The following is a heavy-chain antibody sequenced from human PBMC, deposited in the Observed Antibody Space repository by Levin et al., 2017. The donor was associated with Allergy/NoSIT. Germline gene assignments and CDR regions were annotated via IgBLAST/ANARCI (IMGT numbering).Heavy chain of an antibody. CDR1: GGSISSGDYY. V-gene: IGHV4-30-4*01. D-gene: IGHD4-17*01. J-gene: IGHJ4*02. Sequence: SSETLSLTCTVSGGSISSGDYYWSWIRQPPGTGLEWIGYIYYSGSTYYNPSLKSRVTISVDTSKNQFSLKLSSVTAADTAVYYCARGGYDYGDYGALDYWGQGTLVTVSS. CDR3: ARGGYDYGDYGALDY. CDR2: IYYSGST.